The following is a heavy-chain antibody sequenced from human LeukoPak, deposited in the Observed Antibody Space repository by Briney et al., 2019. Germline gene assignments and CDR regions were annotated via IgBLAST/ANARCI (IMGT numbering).Heavy chain of an antibody. J-gene: IGHJ4*02. CDR3: ARGAPNYYGSGSYYTPDFDY. Sequence: SETLSLPCTVSGGSISSGGYYWSWIRPHPGKGLEWIGYIYYSGSTYYNPSLKSRVTISGDTSKNQFSLKLSSVTAADTAVYYCARGAPNYYGSGSYYTPDFDYWGQGTLVTVSS. CDR1: GGSISSGGYY. D-gene: IGHD3-10*01. V-gene: IGHV4-31*03. CDR2: IYYSGST.